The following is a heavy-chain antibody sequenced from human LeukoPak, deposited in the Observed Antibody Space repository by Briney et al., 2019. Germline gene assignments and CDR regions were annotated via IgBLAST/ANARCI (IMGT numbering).Heavy chain of an antibody. Sequence: GGSLRLSCAASGFTFRHYWMNWVRQASGKGLEWVAIIKPDGSEKRYADSVKGRFTISRDNAENSLYLQMNSLRAEDTAVYYCARVVGTDEGADYWGQGTQVTVSS. CDR1: GFTFRHYW. J-gene: IGHJ4*02. CDR2: IKPDGSEK. V-gene: IGHV3-7*04. CDR3: ARVVGTDEGADY. D-gene: IGHD1-7*01.